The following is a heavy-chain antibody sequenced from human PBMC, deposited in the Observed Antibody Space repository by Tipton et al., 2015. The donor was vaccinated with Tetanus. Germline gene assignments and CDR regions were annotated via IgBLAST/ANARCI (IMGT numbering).Heavy chain of an antibody. CDR3: ARDQARGARGWNYFDY. CDR2: IYNSGSS. Sequence: TLSLTCTVSGGSISSGGYYRSWIRQHPGKGLEWIGDIYNSGSSYYNPSLKSRVTISVDTSKNQFSLKLNSVTAADTAVYYCARDQARGARGWNYFDYWGQGSLVTVSS. J-gene: IGHJ4*02. D-gene: IGHD1-26*01. V-gene: IGHV4-31*03. CDR1: GGSISSGGYY.